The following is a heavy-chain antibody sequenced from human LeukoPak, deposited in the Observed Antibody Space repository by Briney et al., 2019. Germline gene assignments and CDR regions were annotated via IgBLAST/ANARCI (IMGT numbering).Heavy chain of an antibody. CDR1: GFTFSSYT. CDR3: TTRLRNHFDY. V-gene: IGHV3-23*01. D-gene: IGHD5-12*01. Sequence: GGSLRLSCAASGFTFSSYTMNWVRQALGQGLEWVSTISDPHSGSETHYAGSVQGRFTISRDDSQNMVYLQMDSLRAEDTAVYYCTTRLRNHFDYWGQGTQVTVSS. J-gene: IGHJ4*02. CDR2: ISDPHSGSET.